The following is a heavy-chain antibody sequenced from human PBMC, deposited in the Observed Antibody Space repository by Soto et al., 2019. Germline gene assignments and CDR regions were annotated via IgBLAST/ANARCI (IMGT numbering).Heavy chain of an antibody. D-gene: IGHD1-26*01. CDR3: ARSQGWEPYYYGMDV. V-gene: IGHV4-39*07. Sequence: SETLSLTCTVSGDSLSSSRHYWGWIRQPPGKGLEWIGSIYSSGSRYYNPSLKSRVTISVDTSKNQFSLKLSSVTAADTAVYYCARSQGWEPYYYGMDVWGQGTTVTVSS. CDR1: GDSLSSSRHY. CDR2: IYSSGSR. J-gene: IGHJ6*02.